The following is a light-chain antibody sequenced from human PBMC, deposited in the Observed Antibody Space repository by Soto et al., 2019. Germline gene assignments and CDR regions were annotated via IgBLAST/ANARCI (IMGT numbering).Light chain of an antibody. J-gene: IGKJ3*01. CDR1: QDIANS. CDR2: GAS. V-gene: IGKV1-33*01. CDR3: QQYEIIPAIT. Sequence: DIQMTQSPSSLSASVGDRVTITCQASQDIANSLNWYQQKPGKAPKLLIYGASTLETGVPSTFSGSGSGTHFTFTISSLRPEDVATYYCQQYEIIPAITFGPGTKVDI.